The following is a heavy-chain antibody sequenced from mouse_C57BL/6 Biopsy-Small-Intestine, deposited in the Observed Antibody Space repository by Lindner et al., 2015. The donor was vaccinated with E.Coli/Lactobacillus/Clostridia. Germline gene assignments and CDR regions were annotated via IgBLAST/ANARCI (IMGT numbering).Heavy chain of an antibody. CDR1: GYTFTDYY. J-gene: IGHJ1*01. CDR3: AREAVLYGMDV. V-gene: IGHV1-64*01. D-gene: IGHD1-1*01. Sequence: SVKVSCKASGYTFTDYYMHWVRQAPGQGLEWMGIINPNIITTTYAQKLQGRVTMTRDTSTSTVYMEVSSLRSEDTAIYYCAREAVLYGMDVWGRGTTVTVSS. CDR2: INPNIITT.